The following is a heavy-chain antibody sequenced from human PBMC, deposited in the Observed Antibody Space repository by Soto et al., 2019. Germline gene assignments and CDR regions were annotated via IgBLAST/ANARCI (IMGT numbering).Heavy chain of an antibody. V-gene: IGHV1-24*01. CDR3: AKDLGNYYYDSSGYSSHGMDV. Sequence: ASVKVSCKVSGYTLTELSMHWVRQAPGKGLEWMGGFDPEDGETIYAQKFQGRVTMTEDTSTDTAYMELSSLRSEDTAVYYCAKDLGNYYYDSSGYSSHGMDVWGQGTTVTVSS. J-gene: IGHJ6*02. CDR1: GYTLTELS. CDR2: FDPEDGET. D-gene: IGHD3-22*01.